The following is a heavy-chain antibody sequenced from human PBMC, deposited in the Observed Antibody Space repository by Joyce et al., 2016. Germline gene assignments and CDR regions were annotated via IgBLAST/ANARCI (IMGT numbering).Heavy chain of an antibody. V-gene: IGHV3-21*01. D-gene: IGHD2-8*01. CDR1: GFTFSSYS. CDR3: ARSSYTNGIFDY. J-gene: IGHJ4*02. Sequence: EVQLVGSGGGLVKPGGSLRLSCAASGFTFSSYSMSWVRQARGKGLELVSCLISSSYYIKYTDSVKGRFTISRDNAKNSLYLQMNSLRVEDTAVYYCARSSYTNGIFDYWGQGTLVTVSS. CDR2: LISSSYYI.